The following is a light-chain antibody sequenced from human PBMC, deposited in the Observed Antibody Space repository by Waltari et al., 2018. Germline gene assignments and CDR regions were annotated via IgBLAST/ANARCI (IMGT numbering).Light chain of an antibody. CDR1: QSVSSD. Sequence: EVVLTQSPATLSLSPGERTTLSCRASQSVSSDLMWYQQKPGQAPRLLSYDASNRATGTPARFSGSGSGTDFTLTISRLEPEDSAVYYCQQRTSWPRTFGQGTKVEIK. CDR2: DAS. V-gene: IGKV3-11*01. CDR3: QQRTSWPRT. J-gene: IGKJ1*01.